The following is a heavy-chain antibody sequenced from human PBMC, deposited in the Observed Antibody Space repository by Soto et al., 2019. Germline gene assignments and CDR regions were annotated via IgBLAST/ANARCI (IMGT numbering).Heavy chain of an antibody. CDR1: GVTFRSYA. V-gene: IGHV1-69*13. D-gene: IGHD3-16*02. J-gene: IGHJ6*02. Sequence: GASVKVSCKASGVTFRSYAISWVRQAPVQGLEWMGGIIPIFGTANYAQKFQGRVTITADESRSTAYMELSSLRSEDTPVYYCARHKYIPESFGGVIVIPSYYYYGLDVSAQGPSVTVSS. CDR3: ARHKYIPESFGGVIVIPSYYYYGLDV. CDR2: IIPIFGTA.